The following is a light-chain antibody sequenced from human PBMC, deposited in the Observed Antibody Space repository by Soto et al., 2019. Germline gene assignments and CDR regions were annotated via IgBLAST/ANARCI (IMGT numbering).Light chain of an antibody. CDR3: AAWDGSLNNVL. Sequence: QSVLTQPPSASGTPGQRVTISCSGSGSSIGTNTVNWYRRLPGTAPKLLIYGNNQRPSGVPDRFSGSKSGTSASLAISGLQSEDEAESYCAAWDGSLNNVLFGGGTKVTVL. J-gene: IGLJ2*01. CDR2: GNN. V-gene: IGLV1-44*01. CDR1: GSSIGTNT.